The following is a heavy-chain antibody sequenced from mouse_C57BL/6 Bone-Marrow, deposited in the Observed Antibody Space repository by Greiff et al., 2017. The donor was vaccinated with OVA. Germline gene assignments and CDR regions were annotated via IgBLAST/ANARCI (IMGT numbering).Heavy chain of an antibody. CDR1: GYTFTDYY. Sequence: VQLQQSGPELVKPGASVKISCKASGYTFTDYYMNWVKQSHGKSLEWIGDINPNNGGTSYNQKFKGKATLTVDKSSSTAYMELLSLTSEDAAVYYCAREYQSSWFAYWGQGTLVTVSA. J-gene: IGHJ3*01. CDR3: AREYQSSWFAY. CDR2: INPNNGGT. D-gene: IGHD2-10*02. V-gene: IGHV1-26*01.